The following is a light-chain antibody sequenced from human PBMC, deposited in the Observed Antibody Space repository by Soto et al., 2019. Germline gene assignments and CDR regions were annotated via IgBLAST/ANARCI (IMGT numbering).Light chain of an antibody. Sequence: QSALTQPRSVSGSPGQSVTISCTGTSSDVGGYDYVSWYQQHPGKAPKVIIYDVSKRPSGFPDRFSGSKSGNTASLTISGLQTEDETDYYCCSYAGRYTLVLGGGTKLTVL. CDR1: SSDVGGYDY. CDR3: CSYAGRYTLV. J-gene: IGLJ3*02. CDR2: DVS. V-gene: IGLV2-11*01.